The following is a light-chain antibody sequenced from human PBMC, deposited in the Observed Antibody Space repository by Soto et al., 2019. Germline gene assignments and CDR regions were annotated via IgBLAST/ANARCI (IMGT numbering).Light chain of an antibody. CDR3: AAWDDSLSGPV. CDR1: SSNIGRNP. Sequence: QSVLTQPPSASGTPGQRVTISCSGSSSNIGRNPVYWYQQVPGTAPKLLFDTNDQRPSGVPDRFSGSKSGTSASLAISGLRSEDEADYYCAAWDDSLSGPVFGVGTKLTVL. J-gene: IGLJ3*02. CDR2: TND. V-gene: IGLV1-47*02.